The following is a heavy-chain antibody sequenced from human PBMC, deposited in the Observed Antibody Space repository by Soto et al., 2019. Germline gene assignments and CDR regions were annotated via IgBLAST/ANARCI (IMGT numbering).Heavy chain of an antibody. CDR3: ARVGGWQPDEHFQH. Sequence: EVQLVESGGGLGQPGGSLRLSCAASGFTFTSYWMSWVRQAPGKGLEWVANIKQDGSEKYYVDSVKGRFTISRDNAKNSLYLQMNSLSAEDTTVYYCARVGGWQPDEHFQHWGQGTLVTVSS. CDR2: IKQDGSEK. D-gene: IGHD3-16*01. V-gene: IGHV3-7*01. J-gene: IGHJ1*01. CDR1: GFTFTSYW.